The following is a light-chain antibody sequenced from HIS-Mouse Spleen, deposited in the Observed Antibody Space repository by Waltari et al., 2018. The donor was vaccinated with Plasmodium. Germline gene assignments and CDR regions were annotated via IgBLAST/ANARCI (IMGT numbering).Light chain of an antibody. CDR1: TRDVGSYNL. J-gene: IGLJ2*01. CDR3: CSYAGSSTLV. CDR2: EGS. V-gene: IGLV2-23*01. Sequence: QSALTQPASVSGSPGTSIPIPCTGTTRDVGSYNLVTLYQQHPGKTPKLMIYEGSKRPSGVSNRFSGSKSGNTASLTISGLQAEDEADYYCCSYAGSSTLVFGGGTKLTVL.